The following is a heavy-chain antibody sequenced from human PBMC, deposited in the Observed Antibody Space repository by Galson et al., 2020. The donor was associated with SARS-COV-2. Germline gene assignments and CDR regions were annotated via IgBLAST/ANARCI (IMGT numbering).Heavy chain of an antibody. CDR1: GLTFSSFA. V-gene: IGHV3-23*01. J-gene: IGHJ4*02. CDR3: VRAPYCGGDCSSTFDVTSPPFV. CDR2: ISGSGTTT. Sequence: GESLKISCAASGLTFSSFAMTWVRQAPAKGLELVSAISGSGTTTYYADSVKGRFTISRDNSKTTVFLQMNSLRAEDAAVYYCVRAPYCGGDCSSTFDVTSPPFVWGQGTLVAVSS. D-gene: IGHD2-21*01.